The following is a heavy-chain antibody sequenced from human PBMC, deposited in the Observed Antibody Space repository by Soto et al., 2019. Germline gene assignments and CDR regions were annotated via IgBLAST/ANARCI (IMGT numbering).Heavy chain of an antibody. J-gene: IGHJ4*02. CDR2: MSYDGNSK. Sequence: QVQLVESGGGVVQPGRSLRLSCAASGFTFSSYSMHWVRQAPGKGLEWVAAMSYDGNSKYFADSVKGRFTISRDNSKNTLPLQMTSLGAEDSAVYYCARGRTARDHDDFDLWGQGTLVTVSS. CDR3: ARGRTARDHDDFDL. D-gene: IGHD2-21*01. CDR1: GFTFSSYS. V-gene: IGHV3-30-3*01.